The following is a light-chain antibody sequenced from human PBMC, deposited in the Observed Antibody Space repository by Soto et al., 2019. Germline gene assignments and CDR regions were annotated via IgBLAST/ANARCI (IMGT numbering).Light chain of an antibody. Sequence: QSALTQPASVSGSPGQWITLSCTGTSSDVGSYNLVSWYQQHPGKAPQLMIYEGSKRSSGVSNRFSGSKSGNTASLTISGLQAEDEADDYCCSYAGSSTIYVFGTGTKLTVL. CDR1: SSDVGSYNL. J-gene: IGLJ1*01. CDR3: CSYAGSSTIYV. V-gene: IGLV2-23*01. CDR2: EGS.